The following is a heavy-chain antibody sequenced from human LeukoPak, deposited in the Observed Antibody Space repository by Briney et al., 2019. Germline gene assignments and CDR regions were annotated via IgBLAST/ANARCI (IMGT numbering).Heavy chain of an antibody. CDR3: ASWSYSRTPNGAFDI. J-gene: IGHJ3*02. Sequence: SVKVSCKASGGTFSSYAISWVRQAPGQGLEWMGGIIPIFGTANYAQKFQGRVTITADESTSTAYMELSSLRSEDTAVYYCASWSYSRTPNGAFDIWGQGTMVTVSS. V-gene: IGHV1-69*13. CDR2: IIPIFGTA. CDR1: GGTFSSYA. D-gene: IGHD6-13*01.